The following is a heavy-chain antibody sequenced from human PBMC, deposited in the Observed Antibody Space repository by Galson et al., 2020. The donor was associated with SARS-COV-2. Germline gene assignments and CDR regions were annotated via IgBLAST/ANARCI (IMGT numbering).Heavy chain of an antibody. D-gene: IGHD2-15*01. CDR1: GGSISSGGYY. CDR3: ARELYCSGGSCYSGPHAFDI. J-gene: IGHJ3*02. CDR2: IYYSGST. Sequence: ASETLSLTCTVSGGSISSGGYYWSWIRQHPGKGLEWIGYIYYSGSTYYNPSLKSRVTISVDTSKNQFSLKLSSVTAADTAVYYWARELYCSGGSCYSGPHAFDIWGQGTMVTVSS. V-gene: IGHV4-31*03.